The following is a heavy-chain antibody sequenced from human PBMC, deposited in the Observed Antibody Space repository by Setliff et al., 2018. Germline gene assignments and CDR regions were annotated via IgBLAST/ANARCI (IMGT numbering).Heavy chain of an antibody. CDR1: GFTFSSYW. D-gene: IGHD6-19*01. CDR3: ARDGSSGWYSFYYYYYMDV. J-gene: IGHJ6*03. V-gene: IGHV3-74*01. Sequence: GGSLRLSCAASGFTFSSYWMHWVRQAPGKGLVWVSRINSDGSSTSYADSVKGRFTISRDNVKNTLYLQMNSLRAEDTAVYYCARDGSSGWYSFYYYYYMDVWGKGTTVTVSS. CDR2: INSDGSST.